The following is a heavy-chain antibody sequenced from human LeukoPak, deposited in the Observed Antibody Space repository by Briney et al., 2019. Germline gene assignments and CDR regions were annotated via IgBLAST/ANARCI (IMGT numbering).Heavy chain of an antibody. D-gene: IGHD7-27*01. CDR2: IGGSGGNT. V-gene: IGHV3-23*01. Sequence: QPGGSLRLSCAASRFTFSSYAMSWVRQAPGKGLEWVSAIGGSGGNTYYADSVKGRFTISRDNSKNTLYLQMNSLRAEDTAVYYCARDFLTGNDYWGQGTLVTVSS. CDR1: RFTFSSYA. CDR3: ARDFLTGNDY. J-gene: IGHJ4*02.